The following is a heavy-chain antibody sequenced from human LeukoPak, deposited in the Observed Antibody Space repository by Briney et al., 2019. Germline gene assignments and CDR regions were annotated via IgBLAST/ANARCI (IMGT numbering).Heavy chain of an antibody. D-gene: IGHD2-15*01. Sequence: PGGSLRLSCAAPGFTFSNYYMSWIRRAPGRGLEWVSYISSSGSTIYYADSVKGRFTISRDNAKNSLYLQMNSMRAEDTAVYYCARVFGEWLPVVDYWGQGTLVTVSS. CDR1: GFTFSNYY. CDR3: ARVFGEWLPVVDY. CDR2: ISSSGSTI. J-gene: IGHJ4*02. V-gene: IGHV3-11*01.